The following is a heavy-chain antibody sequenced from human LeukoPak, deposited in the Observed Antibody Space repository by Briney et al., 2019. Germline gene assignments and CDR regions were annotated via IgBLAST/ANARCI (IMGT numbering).Heavy chain of an antibody. J-gene: IGHJ5*02. V-gene: IGHV1-46*01. CDR3: ARVVPPYNWFDP. D-gene: IGHD4/OR15-4a*01. CDR1: GYTFTSYY. Sequence: ASVKVSCKASGYTFTSYYMHWVRQAPGQGLEWMGIINPSGGSTSYAQKFQGRVTMARDTSTSTVYMELSSLRSEDTAVYYCARVVPPYNWFDPWGQGTLVTVSS. CDR2: INPSGGST.